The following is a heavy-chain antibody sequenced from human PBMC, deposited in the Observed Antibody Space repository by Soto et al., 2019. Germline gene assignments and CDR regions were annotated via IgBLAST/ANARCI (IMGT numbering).Heavy chain of an antibody. Sequence: GESLKISCKGSGYSFTSYWIGWVRQMPGKGLEWMGIIYPGDSDTRYSPSFQGQVTISADKSISTAYLQWSSLKASDAAMYYCARAYSSSWYDRVNWFDPWGQGTLVTVSS. CDR1: GYSFTSYW. J-gene: IGHJ5*02. D-gene: IGHD6-13*01. CDR3: ARAYSSSWYDRVNWFDP. CDR2: IYPGDSDT. V-gene: IGHV5-51*01.